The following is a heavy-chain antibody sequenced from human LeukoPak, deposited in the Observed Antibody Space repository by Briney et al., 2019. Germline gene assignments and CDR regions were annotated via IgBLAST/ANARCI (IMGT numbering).Heavy chain of an antibody. D-gene: IGHD2-8*01. J-gene: IGHJ4*02. CDR2: IYWDDDK. CDR3: AHRNVLRDFDY. Sequence: SGPTLVKPTQTLTLTCTFSGFSLSTSGVGVGWIRQPPGKALEWLALIYWDDDKYYSPSLKSRLTIIKDTSKNQVVLTMTNMDPVDTATYYCAHRNVLRDFDYWGQGTLVTVSS. CDR1: GFSLSTSGVG. V-gene: IGHV2-5*02.